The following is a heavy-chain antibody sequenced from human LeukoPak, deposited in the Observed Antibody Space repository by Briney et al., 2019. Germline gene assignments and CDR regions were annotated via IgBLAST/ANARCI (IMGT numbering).Heavy chain of an antibody. D-gene: IGHD6-6*01. CDR2: INSDGSST. CDR1: GFTFSNYG. V-gene: IGHV3-74*01. Sequence: GGSLRLSCAASGFTFSNYGVYWVRQAPGKGLMWVSRINSDGSSTTYADSVKGRFTISRDNAKNTLYLQMNSLRAEDTAVYYCTRGQAPPGSSYSSSSRFGFDPWGQGTLVIVSS. J-gene: IGHJ5*02. CDR3: TRGQAPPGSSYSSSSRFGFDP.